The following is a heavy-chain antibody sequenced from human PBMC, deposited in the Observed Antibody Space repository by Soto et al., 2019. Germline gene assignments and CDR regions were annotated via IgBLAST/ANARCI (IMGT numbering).Heavy chain of an antibody. CDR3: ARTSLTIFGPSNDYYGMDV. D-gene: IGHD3-3*01. Sequence: QVQLQESGPGLVKPSETLSLTCTVSGGSISSGEYYWTWIRQPPGKGLEWIGYISYSGSTHYSPSLKSRVSITVDTSKNQFSLNLASVSAEDTAVYYCARTSLTIFGPSNDYYGMDVWGLGTTVTVSS. J-gene: IGHJ6*02. V-gene: IGHV4-30-4*01. CDR2: ISYSGST. CDR1: GGSISSGEYY.